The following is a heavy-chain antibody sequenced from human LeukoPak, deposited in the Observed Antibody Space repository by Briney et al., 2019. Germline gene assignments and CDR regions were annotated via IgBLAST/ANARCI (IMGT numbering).Heavy chain of an antibody. V-gene: IGHV4-39*01. CDR3: VFGGGSCCEVDY. CDR2: IYYSGST. J-gene: IGHJ4*02. CDR1: GGSISSSSYY. Sequence: SETLSLTCTVSGGSISSSSYYWGWICQPPGKGLEWIGSIYYSGSTYYNPSLKSRVTISVDTSKNQFSLKLSSVTAADTAAYYCVFGGGSCCEVDYWGQGTLVTVSS. D-gene: IGHD2-15*01.